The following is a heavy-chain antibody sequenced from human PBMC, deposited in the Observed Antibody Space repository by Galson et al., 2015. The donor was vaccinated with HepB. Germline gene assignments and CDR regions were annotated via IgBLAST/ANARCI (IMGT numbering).Heavy chain of an antibody. V-gene: IGHV5-51*01. CDR2: IYPGDSDT. CDR3: ARQAHMGIAAAVVSYFDL. Sequence: QSGAEVKKPGESLKISCKGSGSSFTSYWIGWVRQMPGKGLEWMGIIYPGDSDTRYSPSFQGQVTISADKSISTAYLQWSSLKASDTAMYYCARQAHMGIAAAVVSYFDLWGRGTLVTVSS. J-gene: IGHJ2*01. CDR1: GSSFTSYW. D-gene: IGHD6-13*01.